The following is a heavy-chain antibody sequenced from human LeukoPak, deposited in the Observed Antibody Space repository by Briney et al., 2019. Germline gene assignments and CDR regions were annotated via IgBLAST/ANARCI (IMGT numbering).Heavy chain of an antibody. CDR3: ARLLYYDSSGYYGGAFDI. D-gene: IGHD3-22*01. CDR1: GYSFTSYW. V-gene: IGHV5-51*01. J-gene: IGHJ3*02. CDR2: IYPGDSDT. Sequence: GESLKISCKGSGYSFTSYWIGWVRQMPGKGLEWMGIIYPGDSDTRDSPSFQGQVTISADKSISTAYLQWSSLKASDTAMYYCARLLYYDSSGYYGGAFDIWGQGTMVTVSS.